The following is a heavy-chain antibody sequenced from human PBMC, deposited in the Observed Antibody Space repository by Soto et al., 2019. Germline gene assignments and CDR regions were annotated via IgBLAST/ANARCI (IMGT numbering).Heavy chain of an antibody. Sequence: QVQLMESGGGVVQPGRSLRLSCAASGFTFSSYAMHWVRQAPGKGLEWVAVISYDGSNKYYADSVKGRFTISRDNSKNTLYLQMNSLRAEDTAVYYCARDHLMAKYFDYWGQGTLVTVSS. CDR2: ISYDGSNK. D-gene: IGHD2-8*01. CDR1: GFTFSSYA. V-gene: IGHV3-30-3*01. CDR3: ARDHLMAKYFDY. J-gene: IGHJ4*02.